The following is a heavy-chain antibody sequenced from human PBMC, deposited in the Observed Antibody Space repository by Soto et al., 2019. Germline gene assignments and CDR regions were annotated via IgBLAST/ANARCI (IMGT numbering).Heavy chain of an antibody. CDR1: GGSISSYY. V-gene: IGHV4-59*01. J-gene: IGHJ4*02. CDR3: ARVWGAYDSGSYLPRHFDY. D-gene: IGHD3-10*01. CDR2: IYYSGST. Sequence: PSETLSLTCTVSGGSISSYYWSWIRQPPGKGLEWIGYIYYSGSTNYNPSLKSRVTISVDTSKNQFSLKLSSVTAADTAVYYCARVWGAYDSGSYLPRHFDYWGQGTLVTVSS.